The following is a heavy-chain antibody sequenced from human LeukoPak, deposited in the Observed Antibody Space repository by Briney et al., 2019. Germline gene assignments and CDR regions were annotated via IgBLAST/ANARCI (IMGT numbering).Heavy chain of an antibody. V-gene: IGHV4-59*01. CDR2: IYYSGST. D-gene: IGHD3-22*01. CDR3: ARSSGHYYDSSGPVDY. J-gene: IGHJ4*02. CDR1: GGSISSYY. Sequence: PSETLSLTCTVSGGSISSYYWSWIRQPPGKGLEWIGYIYYSGSTNYNPSLKSRVTISVDTSKNQFSLELSSVTAADTAVHYCARSSGHYYDSSGPVDYWGQGTLVTVSS.